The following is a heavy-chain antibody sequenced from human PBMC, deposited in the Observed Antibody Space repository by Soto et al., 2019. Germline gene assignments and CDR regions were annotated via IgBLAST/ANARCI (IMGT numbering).Heavy chain of an antibody. CDR3: AKATHYGDYYFDS. Sequence: PGGSLRLSCSASVFTFSSYEMSWFRQAPGKGLEWVSGISGSAASTFYTDSVKGRFTISRDNSRNTLFLQLDSLRAEDTAIYYCAKATHYGDYYFDSWGLGTLVTVSS. CDR1: VFTFSSYE. V-gene: IGHV3-23*01. D-gene: IGHD4-17*01. J-gene: IGHJ4*02. CDR2: ISGSAAST.